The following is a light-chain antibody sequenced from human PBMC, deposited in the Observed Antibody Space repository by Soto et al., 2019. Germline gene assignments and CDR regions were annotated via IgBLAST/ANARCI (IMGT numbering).Light chain of an antibody. CDR1: QTVSNNY. CDR3: QQGESWPLT. V-gene: IGKV3D-20*02. Sequence: EIVLTQSPCTLSLAPGDRATLSCRASQTVSNNYLAWCQQKPGQAPRLLIYDASNRATGIPARFSGSGSGTDFTLTISSLEPEDFAVYYCQQGESWPLTFGGGTKVDIK. CDR2: DAS. J-gene: IGKJ4*01.